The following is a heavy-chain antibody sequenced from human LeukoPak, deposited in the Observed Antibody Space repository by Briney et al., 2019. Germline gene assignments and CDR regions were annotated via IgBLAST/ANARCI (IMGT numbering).Heavy chain of an antibody. V-gene: IGHV3-9*01. J-gene: IGHJ4*02. D-gene: IGHD3-22*01. CDR3: SQSGYYYDRSGSFDY. CDR2: ISWNSGSI. CDR1: GFTFDDYA. Sequence: GRSLRLSCAASGFTFDDYAMHWVRQAPGKGLEWVSGISWNSGSIGYADSVKGRFTISRDNAKNSLYLQMNSLRAEDTALYYCSQSGYYYDRSGSFDYWGQATLATVPP.